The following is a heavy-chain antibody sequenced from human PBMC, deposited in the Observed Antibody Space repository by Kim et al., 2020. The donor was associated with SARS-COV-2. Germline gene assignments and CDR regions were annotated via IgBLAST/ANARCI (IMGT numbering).Heavy chain of an antibody. CDR2: IYPGDSDT. V-gene: IGHV5-51*01. Sequence: GESLKISCKGSGYSFTSYWIGWVRQLPGKGLEGMGIIYPGDSDTRYSPSFQGQVTISADKSISTAYLQWSSLKASDTALYYCARTRGPSLPTLRITMVRGVIPSYHMEVGGQGTRVPVSS. D-gene: IGHD3-10*01. CDR1: GYSFTSYW. J-gene: IGHJ6*03. CDR3: ARTRGPSLPTLRITMVRGVIPSYHMEV.